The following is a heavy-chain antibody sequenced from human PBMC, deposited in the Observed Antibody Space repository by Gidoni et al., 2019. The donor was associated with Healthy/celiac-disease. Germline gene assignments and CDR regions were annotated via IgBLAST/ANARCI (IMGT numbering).Heavy chain of an antibody. CDR3: ARDRHSSSWYLDYYYYGMDV. CDR1: GFPFSRLS. CDR2: ISSSSSTI. D-gene: IGHD6-13*01. Sequence: EVQLVESGGGLVQPGGSLRLSCAASGFPFSRLSMTWVRQAPGKGLEWVSYISSSSSTIYYADSVKGRFTISRDNAKNSLYLQMNSLRAEDTAVYYCARDRHSSSWYLDYYYYGMDVWGQGTTVTVSS. J-gene: IGHJ6*02. V-gene: IGHV3-48*04.